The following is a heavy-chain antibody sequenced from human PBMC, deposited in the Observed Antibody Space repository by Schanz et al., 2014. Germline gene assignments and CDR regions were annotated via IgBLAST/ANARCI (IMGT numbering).Heavy chain of an antibody. D-gene: IGHD3-10*02. Sequence: VQVVQSGGGLVKPGGSLRLSCAASGFTFSSNSMNWVRQAPGKGLEWISYIGSSSSRIDHADSVKGRFTISRDNAKNSLYLQMNSLRPEDTAIYYCAKNQYDDVDLSSFYFDFWGQGTLVTVSS. V-gene: IGHV3-48*01. CDR2: IGSSSSRI. CDR1: GFTFSSNS. CDR3: AKNQYDDVDLSSFYFDF. J-gene: IGHJ4*02.